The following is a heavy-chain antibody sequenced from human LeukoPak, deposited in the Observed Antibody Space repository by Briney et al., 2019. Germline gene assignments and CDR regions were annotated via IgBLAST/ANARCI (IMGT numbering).Heavy chain of an antibody. Sequence: PSETLSLTCAVYGGSFSGYYWSWIRQPPGKGLEWIGEINHSGSTNYNPSLKSRVTISVDTSKNQFSLKLSSVTAADTAVYYCASTSYEYYFDYWGQGTLVTVSS. V-gene: IGHV4-34*01. CDR3: ASTSYEYYFDY. J-gene: IGHJ4*02. CDR2: INHSGST. D-gene: IGHD2/OR15-2a*01. CDR1: GGSFSGYY.